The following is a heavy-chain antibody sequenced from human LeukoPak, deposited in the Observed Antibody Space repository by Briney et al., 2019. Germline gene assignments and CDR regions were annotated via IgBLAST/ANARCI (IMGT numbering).Heavy chain of an antibody. D-gene: IGHD2-2*01. J-gene: IGHJ6*03. Sequence: ASVKVSCKASGYTFTGYGISWVRQAPGQGLEWMGWISAYNGHTNYAQKLQGRVTMTTDTSTSTAYMELRSLRSDDTAMYYCARNQLPYYYMDVWGKGTTVTVSS. CDR3: ARNQLPYYYMDV. V-gene: IGHV1-18*01. CDR2: ISAYNGHT. CDR1: GYTFTGYG.